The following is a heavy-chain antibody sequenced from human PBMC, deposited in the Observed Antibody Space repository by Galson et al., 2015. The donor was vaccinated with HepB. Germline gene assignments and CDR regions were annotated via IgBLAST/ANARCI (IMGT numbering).Heavy chain of an antibody. CDR3: ATVARQGGTAAFY. J-gene: IGHJ4*02. V-gene: IGHV1-18*04. CDR2: ISAYDGKT. CDR1: GYTFTNYG. D-gene: IGHD6-13*01. Sequence: SVKVSCKASGYTFTNYGITWVRQAPGQGLEWMGWISAYDGKTDYAQKVQGRVTMTTDTSTTTAYMELRSLRSDDTAVYYCATVARQGGTAAFYWGQGTLVTVSS.